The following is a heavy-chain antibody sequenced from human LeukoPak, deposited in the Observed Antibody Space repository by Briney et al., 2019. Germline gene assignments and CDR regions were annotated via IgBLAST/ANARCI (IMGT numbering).Heavy chain of an antibody. D-gene: IGHD1-1*01. J-gene: IGHJ6*03. CDR1: GFSVSTYP. V-gene: IGHV3-20*04. CDR2: VNWNGDNT. Sequence: GGSLRLSCTASGFSVSTYPMAWVRQAPGKGLEWVSGVNWNGDNTGYADSVKGRFTISRDNGKNSLYLQMNSLSADDTALYYCTRLDNPNYYSYYMDVWGKGTTVTVSS. CDR3: TRLDNPNYYSYYMDV.